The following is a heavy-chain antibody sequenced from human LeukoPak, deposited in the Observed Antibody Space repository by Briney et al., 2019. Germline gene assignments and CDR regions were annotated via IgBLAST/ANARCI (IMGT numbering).Heavy chain of an antibody. CDR2: IRSKANSYAT. J-gene: IGHJ4*02. Sequence: GGSLRLSCAASGFTFSGSAMHWVRQASGKGLEWVGRIRSKANSYATAYAASVKGRFTISRDDSKNTAYLQMNSLKTEDTAVYYCTRHIERVEMATGVDYWGQGTLVTVSS. V-gene: IGHV3-73*01. D-gene: IGHD5-24*01. CDR3: TRHIERVEMATGVDY. CDR1: GFTFSGSA.